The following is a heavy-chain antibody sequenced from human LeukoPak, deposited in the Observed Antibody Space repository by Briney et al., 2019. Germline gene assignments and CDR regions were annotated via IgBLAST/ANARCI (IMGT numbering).Heavy chain of an antibody. J-gene: IGHJ4*02. CDR3: ARHGTETHYYNSSGYYGTLFDY. D-gene: IGHD3-22*01. CDR2: IHYSGNT. V-gene: IGHV4-39*01. CDR1: GGSTSSSNYY. Sequence: KASETLSLTCTVSGGSTSSSNYYWGWIRQPPGKGLEWIGGIHYSGNTYYNPSLKSRVTISVDTSKNQFSLKLSSVTAADTAVYYCARHGTETHYYNSSGYYGTLFDYWGQGTLVTVSS.